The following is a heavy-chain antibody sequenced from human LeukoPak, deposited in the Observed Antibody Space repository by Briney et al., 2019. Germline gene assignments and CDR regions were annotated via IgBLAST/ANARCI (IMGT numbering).Heavy chain of an antibody. CDR3: ARHYAGGTMVRGVINDAFDI. D-gene: IGHD3-10*01. Sequence: GESLKISCKGSGYSFTSYWIGWVRQMPGKGLEWMGITYPGDSDTRYSPSFQGQVTISADKSISTAYLQWSSLKASDTAMYYCARHYAGGTMVRGVINDAFDIWGQGTMVTVSS. V-gene: IGHV5-51*01. CDR1: GYSFTSYW. J-gene: IGHJ3*02. CDR2: TYPGDSDT.